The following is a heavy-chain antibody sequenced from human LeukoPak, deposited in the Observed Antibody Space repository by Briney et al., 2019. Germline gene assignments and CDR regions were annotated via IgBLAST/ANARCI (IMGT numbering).Heavy chain of an antibody. V-gene: IGHV3-23*01. CDR3: AKGDTGMVRRYYFDY. D-gene: IGHD5-18*01. CDR1: GFTFSNYA. Sequence: GGSLRLSCAASGFTFSNYAMSWVRQAPGKGLEWVSVISGSGGSTYYADSVKGQFTIFRDNSKNTVYLQMNSLRADDTAVYYCAKGDTGMVRRYYFDYWGQGTLVTVSS. CDR2: ISGSGGST. J-gene: IGHJ4*02.